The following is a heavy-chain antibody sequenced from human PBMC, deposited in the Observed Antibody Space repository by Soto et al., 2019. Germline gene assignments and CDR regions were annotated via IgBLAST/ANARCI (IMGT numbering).Heavy chain of an antibody. J-gene: IGHJ4*02. CDR2: IYYSGST. V-gene: IGHV4-39*01. Sequence: WETLSLTCTVSGVSISSSSYYWGWIRQPPGKGLEWIGSIYYSGSTYYNPSLKSRVTISVDTSKNQFSLKLSSVTAADTAVYYCARHRLTAVAGGGGFEYWGQGTLVTVSS. CDR1: GVSISSSSYY. D-gene: IGHD6-19*01. CDR3: ARHRLTAVAGGGGFEY.